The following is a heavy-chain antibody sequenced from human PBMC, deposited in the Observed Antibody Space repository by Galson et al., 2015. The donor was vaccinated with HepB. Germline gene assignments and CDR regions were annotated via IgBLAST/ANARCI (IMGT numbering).Heavy chain of an antibody. V-gene: IGHV1-69*13. J-gene: IGHJ2*01. D-gene: IGHD3-10*01. Sequence: SVKVSCKASGGTFSSYAISWVRQAPGQGLEWMGGIIPIFGTANYAQKFQGRVTITADESTSTAYMELSSLRSEDTAVYYCARVETRYYYGSGSYSWSWYFDLWGRGTLVTVSS. CDR2: IIPIFGTA. CDR1: GGTFSSYA. CDR3: ARVETRYYYGSGSYSWSWYFDL.